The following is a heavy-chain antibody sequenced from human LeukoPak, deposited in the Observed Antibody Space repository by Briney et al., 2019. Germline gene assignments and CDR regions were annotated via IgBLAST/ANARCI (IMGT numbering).Heavy chain of an antibody. CDR1: GFTFSSYG. D-gene: IGHD6-19*01. V-gene: IGHV3-30*03. CDR2: ISYDGSNK. CDR3: ARAGWSSGWYVDY. J-gene: IGHJ4*02. Sequence: GRSLRLSCAASGFTFSSYGMHWVRQAPGKGLEWVAVISYDGSNKYYADSVKGRFTISRDNSKNTLYLQMNSLRAEDTAVYYCARAGWSSGWYVDYWSQGTLVTVSS.